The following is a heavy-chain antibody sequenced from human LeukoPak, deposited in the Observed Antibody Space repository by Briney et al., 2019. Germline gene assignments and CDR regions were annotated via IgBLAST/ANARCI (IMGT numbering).Heavy chain of an antibody. CDR2: IHYSEST. Sequence: SETLSLTCTVSGGSISSYYWNWIRQPPGKGLEWIGYIHYSESTKYNPSLKSRVTMSVDTSKNQFSLKLSSVTAADTAVYYCASRSGSFSDALDIWGQGTLVTVSS. D-gene: IGHD3-10*01. V-gene: IGHV4-59*08. CDR1: GGSISSYY. CDR3: ASRSGSFSDALDI. J-gene: IGHJ3*02.